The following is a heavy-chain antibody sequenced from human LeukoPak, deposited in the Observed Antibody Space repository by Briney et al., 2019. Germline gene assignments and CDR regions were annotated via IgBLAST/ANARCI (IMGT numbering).Heavy chain of an antibody. CDR1: GFTFSSYS. D-gene: IGHD4-11*01. Sequence: PGGSLRLSCAASGFTFSSYSMNWVRQAPGKGLEWVSSISSSSSYIYYADSVKGRFTISRDNAKSLLYLQMNSLRVEDTAVYYCASPQKTTFDYWGQGTLVTVSS. CDR2: ISSSSSYI. V-gene: IGHV3-21*01. J-gene: IGHJ4*02. CDR3: ASPQKTTFDY.